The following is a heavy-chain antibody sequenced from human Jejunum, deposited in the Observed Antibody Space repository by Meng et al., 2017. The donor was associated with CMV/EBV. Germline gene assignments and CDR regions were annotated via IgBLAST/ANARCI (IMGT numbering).Heavy chain of an antibody. CDR3: ARDSQRITIFGVDNYGMDV. D-gene: IGHD3-3*01. CDR2: ISSSSSYI. V-gene: IGHV3-21*01. CDR1: SFS. J-gene: IGHJ6*02. Sequence: SFSMNWVRQAPGKGLEWVSSISSSSSYIYYADSVKGRFTISRDNAKNSLYLQMNSLRAEDTAVYYCARDSQRITIFGVDNYGMDVWGQGTTVTVSS.